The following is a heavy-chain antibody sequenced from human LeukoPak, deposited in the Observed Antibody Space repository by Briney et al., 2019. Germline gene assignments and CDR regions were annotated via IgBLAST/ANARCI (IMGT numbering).Heavy chain of an antibody. D-gene: IGHD5-24*01. Sequence: GGSLRLSCAAFGFTFSTHSMSWVRQAPGKRREWVSSISSSSSHIYYADSMKGRFTVSRDNAKNSLFLQMNSLRAEDTAVYYCARDFRTQLDGYSPPYHFDYWGQGALVTVSS. CDR1: GFTFSTHS. CDR3: ARDFRTQLDGYSPPYHFDY. J-gene: IGHJ4*02. CDR2: ISSSSSHI. V-gene: IGHV3-21*01.